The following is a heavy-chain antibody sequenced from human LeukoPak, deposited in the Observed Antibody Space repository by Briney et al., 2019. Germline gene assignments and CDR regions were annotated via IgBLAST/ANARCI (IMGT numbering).Heavy chain of an antibody. Sequence: AGGSLRLSCAAAGFNFSNYAMSLVRQPPGKGLELGSTISGDGGSIYYVDSVKGRFTIARDNSKNTLYLQTNSLRVEDTAVYFCAKVGVTRSSGWFGGDYYDSWGQGTLVTVSS. J-gene: IGHJ4*02. CDR3: AKVGVTRSSGWFGGDYYDS. D-gene: IGHD6-19*01. CDR1: GFNFSNYA. V-gene: IGHV3-23*01. CDR2: ISGDGGSI.